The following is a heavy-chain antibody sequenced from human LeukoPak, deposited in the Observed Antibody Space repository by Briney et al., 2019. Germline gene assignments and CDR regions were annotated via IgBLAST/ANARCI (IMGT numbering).Heavy chain of an antibody. V-gene: IGHV3-21*01. CDR1: GFTFINYG. Sequence: KPGGSLRLSCPASGFTFINYGMTWVRQAQGKGLEWVSSIRSSSSYIYHADSVKGRLTISRDNSKNSLYLYMNSLRAEDTAVYYCARDGRGAVASDYWGQGTLLTVSS. CDR3: ARDGRGAVASDY. CDR2: IRSSSSYI. D-gene: IGHD6-19*01. J-gene: IGHJ4*02.